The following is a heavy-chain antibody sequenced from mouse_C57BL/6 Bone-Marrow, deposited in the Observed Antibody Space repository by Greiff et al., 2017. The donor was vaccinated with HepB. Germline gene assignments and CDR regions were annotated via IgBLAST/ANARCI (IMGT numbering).Heavy chain of an antibody. D-gene: IGHD2-1*01. CDR2: IDTENGDT. J-gene: IGHJ2*01. CDR1: GFNIKDDY. CDR3: TRVIYYGNLSGG. V-gene: IGHV14-4*01. Sequence: EVQLQQSGAELVRPGASVKLSCTASGFNIKDDYMHWVKQRPEQGLEWIGWIDTENGDTEYASKFQGKATITADTSSNTAYLQLSSLTSEDTAVYYCTRVIYYGNLSGGWGQGTTLTVSS.